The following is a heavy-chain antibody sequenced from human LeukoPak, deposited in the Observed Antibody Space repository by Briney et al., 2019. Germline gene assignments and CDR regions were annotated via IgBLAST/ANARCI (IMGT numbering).Heavy chain of an antibody. Sequence: PGGSLRLSCAASGFTFSSYAMSWVRQAPGKGLEWVSAISGSGGSTYYADSVKGRFTISRDNSKNTLYLQMNSLRAEDTAVYYCAKVERIVVVPAAIQDAFDIWGQGTMVTVSS. V-gene: IGHV3-23*01. CDR2: ISGSGGST. D-gene: IGHD2-2*02. J-gene: IGHJ3*02. CDR1: GFTFSSYA. CDR3: AKVERIVVVPAAIQDAFDI.